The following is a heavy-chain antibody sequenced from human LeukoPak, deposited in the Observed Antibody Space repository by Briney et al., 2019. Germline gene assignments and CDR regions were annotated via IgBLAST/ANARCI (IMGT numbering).Heavy chain of an antibody. J-gene: IGHJ4*02. CDR2: ISYDGSNK. Sequence: AGRSLRLSCAASGFTFSSYAMHWVRQAPGKGLEWVAVISYDGSNKYYADSVKGRFTISRDNSKNTLYLQMNSLRAEDTAVYYCANSERVVAATLDYWGQGTLVTVSS. CDR3: ANSERVVAATLDY. CDR1: GFTFSSYA. V-gene: IGHV3-30*04. D-gene: IGHD2-15*01.